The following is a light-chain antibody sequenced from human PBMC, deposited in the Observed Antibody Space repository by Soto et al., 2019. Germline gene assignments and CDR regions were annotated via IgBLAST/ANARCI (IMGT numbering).Light chain of an antibody. J-gene: IGKJ4*01. Sequence: IQLTQSPSSLSASVGDRVTITCRASQDIAIYLAWYQQKPGEAPKLLIYAASTLYGGVPSRFSGRGSGTDVALSISRLQAEDFVTYALQWLRMYPSTFGGGTKGEIK. CDR3: QWLRMYPST. CDR1: QDIAIY. V-gene: IGKV1-9*01. CDR2: AAS.